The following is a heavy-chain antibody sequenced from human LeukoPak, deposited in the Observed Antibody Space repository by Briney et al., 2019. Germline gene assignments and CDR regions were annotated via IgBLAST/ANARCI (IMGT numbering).Heavy chain of an antibody. CDR2: IYYSGST. CDR1: GGSLSSYY. CDR3: AGTSEAHSWLTRFYSYYIDV. J-gene: IGHJ6*03. Sequence: SETLCLSCAVSGGSLSSYYWSWIRQPPGKGLEWVGYIYYSGSTTYNTSLKSRVSLSVDTSPNQFSLRLSSVTPADTAVYYFAGTSEAHSWLTRFYSYYIDVWGKGTPVTVSS. D-gene: IGHD6-13*01. V-gene: IGHV4-59*01.